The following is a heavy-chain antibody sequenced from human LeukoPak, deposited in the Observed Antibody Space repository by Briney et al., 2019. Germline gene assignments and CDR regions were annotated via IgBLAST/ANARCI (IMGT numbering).Heavy chain of an antibody. CDR3: AKDRRYGSGRMGYFDY. CDR1: GFTFGSYV. J-gene: IGHJ4*02. V-gene: IGHV3-30*18. D-gene: IGHD3-10*01. CDR2: ISYDGSNK. Sequence: GTSLRLSCAASGFTFGSYVMHWVRQAPGKGLEWVAVISYDGSNKYYADSVKGRFTISRDNSKNTPYLQMNSLRAEDTAVYYCAKDRRYGSGRMGYFDYWGQGTLVTVSS.